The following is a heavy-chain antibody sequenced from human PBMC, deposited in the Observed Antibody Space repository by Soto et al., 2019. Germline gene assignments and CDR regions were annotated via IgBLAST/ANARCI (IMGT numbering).Heavy chain of an antibody. CDR1: RYSFTSYG. CDR3: ATSSGYASLFDY. Sequence: PVESVRISCKVSRYSFTSYGIVWVLQMPGKGLEWMGVIYPADSETRYSPAFQGQVTFSADKSVSTAYLQWSSLKASDTAMYYCATSSGYASLFDYWGQGTKVTVSS. CDR2: IYPADSET. V-gene: IGHV5-51*01. D-gene: IGHD5-12*01. J-gene: IGHJ4*02.